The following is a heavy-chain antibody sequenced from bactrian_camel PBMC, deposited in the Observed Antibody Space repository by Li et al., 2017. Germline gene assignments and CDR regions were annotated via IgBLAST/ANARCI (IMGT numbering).Heavy chain of an antibody. V-gene: IGHV3S1*01. CDR1: GFTFGSHD. J-gene: IGHJ4*01. D-gene: IGHD2*01. CDR2: IGARGYGE. Sequence: QVQLVESGGGSVMAGGSLRLSCAASGFTFGSHDMHWVRQAPEKGLEWVSCIGARGYGEYYADSVKGRFTVSRDNPKNTLYLRLNSLKTEDSAMYYCSKAVSGCGDSDYSIDSADRGQGTQVTVS.